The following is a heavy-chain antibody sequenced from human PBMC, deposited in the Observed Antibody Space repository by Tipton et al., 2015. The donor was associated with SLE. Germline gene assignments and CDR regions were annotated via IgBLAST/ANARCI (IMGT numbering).Heavy chain of an antibody. CDR2: ISTYNGNT. Sequence: QSGAEVKKPGASVKVSCKASGYTFTTYRLSWVRQAPGQGLEWMGWISTYNGNTNYAQKLQGRVTMTSDTSTSTAYMELRSLRSDDTAIYYCARVRVDTAMGVFDFWGQGTLVTVSS. V-gene: IGHV1-18*01. D-gene: IGHD5-18*01. CDR3: ARVRVDTAMGVFDF. CDR1: GYTFTTYR. J-gene: IGHJ4*02.